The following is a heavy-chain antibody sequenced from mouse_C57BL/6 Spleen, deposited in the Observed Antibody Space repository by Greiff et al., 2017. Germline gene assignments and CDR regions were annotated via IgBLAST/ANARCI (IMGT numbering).Heavy chain of an antibody. V-gene: IGHV1-82*01. J-gene: IGHJ4*01. D-gene: IGHD2-1*01. CDR1: GYAFSSSW. CDR2: IYPGDGDT. CDR3: ARFEGNSYAMDY. Sequence: QVQLQQSGPELVKPGASVKISCKASGYAFSSSWMNWVKQRPGKGLEWIGRIYPGDGDTNYNGKFKGKATLTADKSSSTAYMQLSSLTSEDSAVYFCARFEGNSYAMDYWGQGTSVTVSS.